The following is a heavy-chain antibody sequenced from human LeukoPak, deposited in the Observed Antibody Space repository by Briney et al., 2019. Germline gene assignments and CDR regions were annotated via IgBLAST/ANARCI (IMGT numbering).Heavy chain of an antibody. CDR3: ATYDSSGYYALGV. CDR2: FDPEDGET. J-gene: IGHJ4*02. V-gene: IGHV1-24*01. D-gene: IGHD3-22*01. CDR1: GYTFSSSD. Sequence: ASVKVSCKASGYTFSSSDINWVRQATGQGLEWMGGFDPEDGETIYAQKFQGRVTMTEDTSTGTAYMELSSLRSEDTAVYYCATYDSSGYYALGVWGQGTLVTVSS.